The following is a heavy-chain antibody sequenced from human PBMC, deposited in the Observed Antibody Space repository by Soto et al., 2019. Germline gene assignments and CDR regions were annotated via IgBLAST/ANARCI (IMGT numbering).Heavy chain of an antibody. V-gene: IGHV3-30*04. D-gene: IGHD4-17*01. J-gene: IGHJ4*02. Sequence: PGGSLRLSCAMSGFPSRTYAIHWFRQAPGKGLEWVAGISNGGNYKYYADSFNGRFTVSRADSESTVYLQMNRLRPDDTAVFYCARAPGEGRVAHFAYWGQGTLVTVSS. CDR1: GFPSRTYA. CDR3: ARAPGEGRVAHFAY. CDR2: ISNGGNYK.